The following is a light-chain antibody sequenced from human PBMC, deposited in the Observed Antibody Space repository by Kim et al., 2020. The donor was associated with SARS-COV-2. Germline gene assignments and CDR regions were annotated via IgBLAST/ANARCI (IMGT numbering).Light chain of an antibody. J-gene: IGKJ4*01. CDR1: QGISSY. CDR2: AAS. CDR3: QHYNTYPSP. Sequence: AIRMTQSPSSLSASTGDRVTITCRASQGISSYLAWYQQKPGTAPKFLISAASTLHSGVPSRFSGSGSGTDFTLTISGLQSEDFATYYCQHYNTYPSPFGGGTKLEI. V-gene: IGKV1-8*01.